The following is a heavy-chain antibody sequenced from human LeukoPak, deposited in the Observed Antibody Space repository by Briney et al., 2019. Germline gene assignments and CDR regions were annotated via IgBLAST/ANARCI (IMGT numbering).Heavy chain of an antibody. Sequence: ASVKVSCKASGYTFTSYGISGVRQAPGQGLEWMGWISAYNGNTNYAQKLQGRVTMTTDTSTSTAYMELRSLRSDDTAVYYCARRGYCSGGSCYSGAVWFDPWGQGTLVTVSS. D-gene: IGHD2-15*01. J-gene: IGHJ5*02. CDR2: ISAYNGNT. CDR3: ARRGYCSGGSCYSGAVWFDP. CDR1: GYTFTSYG. V-gene: IGHV1-18*01.